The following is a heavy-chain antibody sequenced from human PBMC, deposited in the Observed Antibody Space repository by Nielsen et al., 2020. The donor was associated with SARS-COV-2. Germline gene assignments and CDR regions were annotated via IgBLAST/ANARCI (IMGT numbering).Heavy chain of an antibody. Sequence: SVKVSCKASGYTFTSYGISWVRQAPGQGLEWMGGIIPIFGTANYAQKFQGRVTITADESTSTVYMELSSLRSEDTAVYYCARGGIAAAGTGGDYWGQGTLVTVSS. D-gene: IGHD6-13*01. CDR2: IIPIFGTA. J-gene: IGHJ4*02. V-gene: IGHV1-69*13. CDR3: ARGGIAAAGTGGDY. CDR1: GYTFTSYG.